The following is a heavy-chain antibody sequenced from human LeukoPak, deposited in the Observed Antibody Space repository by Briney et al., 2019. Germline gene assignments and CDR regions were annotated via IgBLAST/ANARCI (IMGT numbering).Heavy chain of an antibody. D-gene: IGHD5-24*01. CDR1: GFTFSSFA. V-gene: IGHV3-23*01. Sequence: GGSLRLSCAASGFTFSSFAMSWVRQAPGKGLEWVSAISGSSGSTYYADSVKGRFTISRDNSRNTLYLQMNSLRADDTAVYYCAKSRPMAYYFDYWGQGTLVTVSS. CDR3: AKSRPMAYYFDY. CDR2: ISGSSGST. J-gene: IGHJ4*02.